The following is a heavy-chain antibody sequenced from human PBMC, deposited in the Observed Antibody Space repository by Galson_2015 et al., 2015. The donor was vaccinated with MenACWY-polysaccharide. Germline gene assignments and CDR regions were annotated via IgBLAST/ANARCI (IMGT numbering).Heavy chain of an antibody. V-gene: IGHV3-11*01. CDR3: AREARSRESDY. D-gene: IGHD6-13*01. CDR1: GFTFTDYY. J-gene: IGHJ4*01. CDR2: MSSDGSTK. Sequence: SLRLSCAASGFTFTDYYMSWIRQTPGKGLEWLSYMSSDGSTKLYADSVKGRFTISRDNAKNAFYLQMNNLRAEDTAVYYCAREARSRESDYWGHGTLVTVSS.